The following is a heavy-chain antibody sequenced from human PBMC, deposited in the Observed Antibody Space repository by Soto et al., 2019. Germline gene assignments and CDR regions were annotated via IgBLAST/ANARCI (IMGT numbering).Heavy chain of an antibody. CDR2: ISSTSTYI. J-gene: IGHJ4*02. D-gene: IGHD2-15*01. V-gene: IGHV3-21*01. CDR1: GFTFSTYS. Sequence: SLRLSCAASGFTFSTYSMNWVRQAPGKGLEWVSSISSTSTYIYYADSAKGRFTISRDNAKNSLYLQMNSLRAEDTAVYYCARTGDCSGNSCSNYFDYWGQGTLVTVSS. CDR3: ARTGDCSGNSCSNYFDY.